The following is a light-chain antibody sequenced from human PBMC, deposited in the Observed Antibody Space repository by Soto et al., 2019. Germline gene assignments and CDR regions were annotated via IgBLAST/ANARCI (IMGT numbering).Light chain of an antibody. CDR1: QSVSSN. CDR3: QQYNNWPLEFT. CDR2: GAS. V-gene: IGKV3-15*01. Sequence: EIVMTQSPATLSVSPGERATLSCRASQSVSSNLAWYQQNPGQDPRLLIYGASTRATGIPARFSGSGSGTEFTLTISSLQSEDFAVYYCQQYNNWPLEFTFGQGTKLEIK. J-gene: IGKJ2*01.